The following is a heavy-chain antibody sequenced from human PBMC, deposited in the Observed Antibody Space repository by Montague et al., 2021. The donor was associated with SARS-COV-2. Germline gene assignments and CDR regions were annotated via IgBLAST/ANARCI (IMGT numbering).Heavy chain of an antibody. J-gene: IGHJ5*02. V-gene: IGHV4-39*01. CDR3: ARLGFVELWLDLGWFDP. CDR1: GDSIRSSGYY. Sequence: ETLSLTCSVSGDSIRSSGYYWGWIRPPPGKGLEWIGTVYYSGSTNYNPSLRSRVTMPVDTSKNQFSLELRSVTAADTAVYYCARLGFVELWLDLGWFDPWGQGTLVTVSS. CDR2: VYYSGST. D-gene: IGHD3-16*02.